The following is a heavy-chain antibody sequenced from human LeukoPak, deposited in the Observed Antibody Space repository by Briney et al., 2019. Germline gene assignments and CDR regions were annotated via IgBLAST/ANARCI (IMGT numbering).Heavy chain of an antibody. D-gene: IGHD1-26*01. V-gene: IGHV1-69*13. CDR1: GDTFSSYT. J-gene: IGHJ4*02. CDR3: ARKVDSVGVTGYFDY. CDR2: IIPLFGTA. Sequence: ASVKVSCKASGDTFSSYTISWVRHAPGQGLECMGGIIPLFGTAQYAQKFQGRVTITADESTSTAHMELSSLRSEDTAVYYCARKVDSVGVTGYFDYWGQGTLVTVSS.